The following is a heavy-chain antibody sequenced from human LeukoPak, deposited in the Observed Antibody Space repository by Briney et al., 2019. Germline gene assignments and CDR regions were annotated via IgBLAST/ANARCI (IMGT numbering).Heavy chain of an antibody. V-gene: IGHV1-2*02. CDR1: GYTFTGYY. CDR2: INPNSGGT. CDR3: AGGTSVVVPAAIDYYYGMDV. J-gene: IGHJ6*02. D-gene: IGHD2-2*01. Sequence: ASVKVSCKASGYTFTGYYMHWVRQAPGQGLEWMGWINPNSGGTNYAQKFQGRVTMTRDSSISTAYMELSRLRSDDTAVYYCAGGTSVVVPAAIDYYYGMDVWGQGTTVTVSS.